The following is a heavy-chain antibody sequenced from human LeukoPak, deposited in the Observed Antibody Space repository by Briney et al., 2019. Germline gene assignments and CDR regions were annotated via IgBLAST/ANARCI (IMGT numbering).Heavy chain of an antibody. V-gene: IGHV1-69*13. Sequence: SVKVSCKASGGTFSSYVISWVRQAPGQGLEWMGGIIPIFGTANYAQKFQGRVTITADESTSTAYMELSSLRSEDTAVYYCARDPDRTAAAPSNPWGQGTLVTVSS. CDR3: ARDPDRTAAAPSNP. CDR2: IIPIFGTA. D-gene: IGHD6-13*01. CDR1: GGTFSSYV. J-gene: IGHJ5*02.